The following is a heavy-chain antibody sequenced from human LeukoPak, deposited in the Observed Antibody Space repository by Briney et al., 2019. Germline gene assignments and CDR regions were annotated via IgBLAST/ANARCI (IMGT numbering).Heavy chain of an antibody. V-gene: IGHV4-34*01. CDR3: ARHVARRVGELFVPAPTGQFDP. Sequence: SETLSLTCAVYGGSFSGYYWSSIRQPPGRGLEWIGEINHSGSTNYNPSLKSRVTISVDTSKNQFSLKLSSVTAADTAVYYCARHVARRVGELFVPAPTGQFDPWGQGTLVTVSS. CDR1: GGSFSGYY. CDR2: INHSGST. J-gene: IGHJ5*02. D-gene: IGHD3-16*01.